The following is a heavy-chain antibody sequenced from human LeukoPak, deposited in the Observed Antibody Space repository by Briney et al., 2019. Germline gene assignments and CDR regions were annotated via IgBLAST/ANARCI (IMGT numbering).Heavy chain of an antibody. CDR2: MNHNSGNT. J-gene: IGHJ4*02. D-gene: IGHD3-22*01. V-gene: IGHV1-8*01. CDR1: GYSFTNYE. Sequence: AAVTVSYKGSGYSFTNYEIKWVRQATGQGVEWMGWMNHNSGNTGYAQKFQGRVTMTRNTSISTAYMDLSSLRSDDTAVYYCARAGLSYYYDSSGYPDYWGQGTLVTVSS. CDR3: ARAGLSYYYDSSGYPDY.